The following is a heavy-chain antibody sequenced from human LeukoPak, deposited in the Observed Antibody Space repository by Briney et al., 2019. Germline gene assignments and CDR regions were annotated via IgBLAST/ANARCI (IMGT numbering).Heavy chain of an antibody. J-gene: IGHJ4*02. Sequence: GGSLRLSCVASGFTFSSYAMTWVRQAPGKGLEWVSAISGSGSSTFHADSVKGRFTISRDNSHNTVYLQMNSLRAEDTAVYYCARDSHYGGSYTYWGQGTLVTVSS. CDR1: GFTFSSYA. CDR2: ISGSGSST. V-gene: IGHV3-23*01. D-gene: IGHD1-26*01. CDR3: ARDSHYGGSYTY.